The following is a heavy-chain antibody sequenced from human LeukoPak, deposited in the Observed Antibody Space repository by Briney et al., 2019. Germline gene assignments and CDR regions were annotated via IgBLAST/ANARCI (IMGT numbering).Heavy chain of an antibody. D-gene: IGHD3-22*01. CDR1: GGTFSSYV. CDR3: ARGYYDSSGYYGNWFDP. Sequence: SVKVSCKASGGTFSSYVISWVRQAPGQGLELMGGIIPIFGTVHYAQKFQGRVTITADESTSTAYMELSSLRSEDTAVYYCARGYYDSSGYYGNWFDPWGQGTLVTVSS. CDR2: IIPIFGTV. J-gene: IGHJ5*02. V-gene: IGHV1-69*13.